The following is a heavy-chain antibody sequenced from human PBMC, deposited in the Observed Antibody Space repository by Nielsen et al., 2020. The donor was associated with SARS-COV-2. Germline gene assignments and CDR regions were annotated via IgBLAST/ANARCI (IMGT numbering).Heavy chain of an antibody. Sequence: GESLKISCAASGFSFRDNYLSWIRQAPGKGLEWVSYIGGSGSHTHYIDSVKGRFTISRDNAKNTLYLQMNSLRAEDTAVYYCVRGLQVPNGLAHRWGQGTLVTVSS. CDR3: VRGLQVPNGLAHR. CDR2: IGGSGSHT. D-gene: IGHD3-16*01. CDR1: GFSFRDNY. V-gene: IGHV3-11*06. J-gene: IGHJ4*02.